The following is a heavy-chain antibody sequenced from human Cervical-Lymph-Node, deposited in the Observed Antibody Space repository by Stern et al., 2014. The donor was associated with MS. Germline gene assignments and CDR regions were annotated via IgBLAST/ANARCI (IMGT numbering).Heavy chain of an antibody. CDR1: AHTVTTYD. V-gene: IGHV1-8*01. Sequence: QVQLVESGAEVRKPGASVKVSCKATAHTVTTYDINWVRQAPGHGLEWMGWMNPNSGNTGYAKKFQGRVTMTRNISISTVYMELSSLRFEDTAVYYCARGGSGWTHWYFDLWGRGTLVTVSS. CDR3: ARGGSGWTHWYFDL. D-gene: IGHD6-19*01. CDR2: MNPNSGNT. J-gene: IGHJ2*01.